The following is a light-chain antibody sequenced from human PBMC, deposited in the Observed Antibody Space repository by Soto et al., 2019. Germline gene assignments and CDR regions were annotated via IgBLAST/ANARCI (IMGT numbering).Light chain of an antibody. CDR2: DVN. J-gene: IGLJ2*01. V-gene: IGLV2-14*03. CDR1: STDVGGYNY. Sequence: QSALTQPASVSGSPGQSITISCTGTSTDVGGYNYVSWYQQQPGKAPKLIIYDVNHRPSGVSNRFSGPKSGNTASLTISRRQAEDETDYYCSSSTGSNTVVFGGGTKVTVL. CDR3: SSSTGSNTVV.